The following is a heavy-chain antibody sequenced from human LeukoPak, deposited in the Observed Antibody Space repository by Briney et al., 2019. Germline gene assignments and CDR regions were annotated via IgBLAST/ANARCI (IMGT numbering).Heavy chain of an antibody. V-gene: IGHV5-51*01. Sequence: GGSLKISCKGSGYTFTSYWIGWVPQMPGKGLEWMGIIHPGDSNNRYGPSFQGQVTISADKSIGTAYLQWSSLKASDTAVYYCARQTPGQYGMDVWGQGTTVTVSS. J-gene: IGHJ6*02. CDR2: IHPGDSNN. CDR1: GYTFTSYW. CDR3: ARQTPGQYGMDV.